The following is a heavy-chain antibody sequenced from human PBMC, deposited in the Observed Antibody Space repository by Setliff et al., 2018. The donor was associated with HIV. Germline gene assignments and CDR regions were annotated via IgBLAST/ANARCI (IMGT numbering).Heavy chain of an antibody. CDR2: ISGYNGNT. V-gene: IGHV1-18*01. CDR1: GYTFSSYG. CDR3: ARVPYRSAWFSGGHDAVDV. Sequence: ASVKVSCKASGYTFSSYGISWVRQAPGQGLEWMGWISGYNGNTKYVQKLQGRVTMTTDTSTRTVYMELRSLRHDDTAEYFCARVPYRSAWFSGGHDAVDVWGQGTMVTVSS. J-gene: IGHJ3*01. D-gene: IGHD6-19*01.